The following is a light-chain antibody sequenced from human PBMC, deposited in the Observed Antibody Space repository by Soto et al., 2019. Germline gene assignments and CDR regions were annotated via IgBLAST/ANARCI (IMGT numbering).Light chain of an antibody. CDR3: SSYTNSITRV. J-gene: IGLJ3*02. Sequence: QSALTQPASVSGSPGQSITISCSDVGDYNYVSWYQHHPGKAPKLMIYDVSNRPSGVSNRFSGSKSDNTASLTISGLQAEDEADYYCSSYTNSITRVFGGGTKLTVL. V-gene: IGLV2-14*01. CDR2: DVS. CDR1: DVGDYNY.